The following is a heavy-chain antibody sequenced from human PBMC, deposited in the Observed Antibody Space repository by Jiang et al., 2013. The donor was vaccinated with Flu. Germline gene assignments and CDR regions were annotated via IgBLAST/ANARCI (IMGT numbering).Heavy chain of an antibody. Sequence: SGAEVKKPGASVKVSCKASGYTFTSYDINWVRQATGQGLEWMGWMNPNSGNTGYAQKFQGRVTMTRNTSISTAYMELSSLRSEDTAVYYCARGGRIVGASSPGMDVWGQGTTVTVSS. CDR3: ARGGRIVGASSPGMDV. V-gene: IGHV1-8*01. CDR1: GYTFTSYD. J-gene: IGHJ6*02. D-gene: IGHD1-26*01. CDR2: MNPNSGNT.